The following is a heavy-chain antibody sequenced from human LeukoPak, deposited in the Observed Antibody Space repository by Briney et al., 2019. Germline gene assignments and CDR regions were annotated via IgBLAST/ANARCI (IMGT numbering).Heavy chain of an antibody. V-gene: IGHV1-2*06. D-gene: IGHD6-13*01. CDR3: ARDLVAAAGTNYYYYMDV. CDR2: INPNSGGT. Sequence: GASVKVSCKASGYTFTGYYMHWVRQAPGQGLEWMGRINPNSGGTNYARKFQGRVTMTRDTSISTAYMELSRLRSDDTAVYYCARDLVAAAGTNYYYYMDVWGKGTTVTVSS. CDR1: GYTFTGYY. J-gene: IGHJ6*03.